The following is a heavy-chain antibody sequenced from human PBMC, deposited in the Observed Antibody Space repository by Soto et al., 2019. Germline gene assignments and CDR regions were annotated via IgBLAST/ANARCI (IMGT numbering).Heavy chain of an antibody. D-gene: IGHD2-21*02. V-gene: IGHV3-53*01. CDR2: TYSGGST. CDR3: ARDRGLHYYYGMDV. Sequence: GGSLRLSCAASGFTVSSNYMSWVRQAPGKGLEWVSVTYSGGSTYYADSVKGRFTISRDNSKNTLYLQMNSLRAEDTAVYYCARDRGLHYYYGMDVWGQGTTVTVSS. J-gene: IGHJ6*02. CDR1: GFTVSSNY.